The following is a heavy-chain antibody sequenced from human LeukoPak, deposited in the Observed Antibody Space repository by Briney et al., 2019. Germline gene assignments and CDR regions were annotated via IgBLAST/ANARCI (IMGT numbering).Heavy chain of an antibody. J-gene: IGHJ4*02. D-gene: IGHD3-3*01. V-gene: IGHV7-4-1*02. CDR3: ARDSHYDFCSGYWRLYY. CDR2: INTDTGNP. CDR1: GYTFTSYA. Sequence: GASVKVSCKASGYTFTSYAMNWVRQAPGQGLEWMGWINTDTGNPTYAQGFTGRFVFSLDTSVSTAYLQISSLKAEDTAVYYCARDSHYDFCSGYWRLYYWGQGTLVTVSS.